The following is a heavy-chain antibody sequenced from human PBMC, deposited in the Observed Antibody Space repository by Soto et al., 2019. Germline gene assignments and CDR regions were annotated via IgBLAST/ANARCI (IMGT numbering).Heavy chain of an antibody. CDR3: ARDLSGDYSFIPFFDY. D-gene: IGHD4-17*01. CDR1: GYTFTSYG. CDR2: ISAYNGNT. J-gene: IGHJ4*02. V-gene: IGHV1-18*01. Sequence: QVQLVQSGAEVKQPGASVKVSCKASGYTFTSYGISWVRQAPGQGLEWMGWISAYNGNTNYAQKLQGRVTMTTDTSTSTAYMELRSLRSDDTAVYYCARDLSGDYSFIPFFDYWGQGTLVTVSS.